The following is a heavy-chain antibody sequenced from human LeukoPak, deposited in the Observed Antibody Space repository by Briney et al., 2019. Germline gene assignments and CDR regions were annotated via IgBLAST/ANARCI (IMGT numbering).Heavy chain of an antibody. J-gene: IGHJ3*02. CDR2: ISSSSSYI. CDR3: ARPIAAADDAFDI. D-gene: IGHD6-13*01. Sequence: GGSLRLSCAASGFTFSSYSLNWVRQAPGKGLEWVSSISSSSSYIHYADSVKGRFTISRDNAKNSLYLQMNSLRAEDTAVYYCARPIAAADDAFDIWGQGTMVTVSS. V-gene: IGHV3-21*01. CDR1: GFTFSSYS.